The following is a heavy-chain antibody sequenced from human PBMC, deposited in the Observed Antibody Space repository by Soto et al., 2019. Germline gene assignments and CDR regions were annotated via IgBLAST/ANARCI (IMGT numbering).Heavy chain of an antibody. D-gene: IGHD3-22*01. CDR2: IYYSGST. CDR1: GGSISSGGYY. V-gene: IGHV4-31*03. CDR3: ARDRDYYDSSGAFDY. J-gene: IGHJ4*02. Sequence: QVQLQESGPGLVKPSQTLSLTCTVSGGSISSGGYYWSWIRQHPGKGLEWIGYIYYSGSTYYNPSLKSRVTIAVDTSKNQFALKLSSVTAADTAVYYCARDRDYYDSSGAFDYWGQGTLVTVSS.